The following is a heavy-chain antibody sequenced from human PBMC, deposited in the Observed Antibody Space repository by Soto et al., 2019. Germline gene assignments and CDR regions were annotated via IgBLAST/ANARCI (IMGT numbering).Heavy chain of an antibody. CDR3: NTYGVGATNSWFDP. J-gene: IGHJ5*01. D-gene: IGHD1-26*01. V-gene: IGHV3-15*01. CDR1: GFIFSNVW. Sequence: VGSLRLSCAGSGFIFSNVWMNWVCQAPGKGLEWVGHIKSKSDDGTTDYAAPVKGRFTISRDDSKNTLYLEMNSLQSEDTALYYCNTYGVGATNSWFDPWGQGTLVTVSS. CDR2: IKSKSDDGTT.